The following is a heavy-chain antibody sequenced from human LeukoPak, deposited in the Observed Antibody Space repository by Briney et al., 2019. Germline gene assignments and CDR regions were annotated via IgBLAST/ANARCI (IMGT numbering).Heavy chain of an antibody. D-gene: IGHD3-22*01. CDR3: ARDYFDSSDYPQTYYYYYMDV. CDR1: GFTFSRYY. V-gene: IGHV3-21*01. J-gene: IGHJ6*03. Sequence: PGGSLRLSCAASGFTFSRYYMSWVRQAPGKGLEWVASISSTSTFIYYADSVKGRFTISRDTAKNSLFLQTNSLRAQDTAMYYCARDYFDSSDYPQTYYYYYMDVWGKGTTVTVSS. CDR2: ISSTSTFI.